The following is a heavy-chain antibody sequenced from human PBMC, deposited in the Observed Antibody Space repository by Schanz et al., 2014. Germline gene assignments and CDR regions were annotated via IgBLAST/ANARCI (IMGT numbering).Heavy chain of an antibody. J-gene: IGHJ5*01. CDR3: AGDSGATKYNVSDS. CDR1: GYTFTGYS. V-gene: IGHV1-2*05. CDR2: INPNSGGT. Sequence: QVQLVQSGAEVKKPGASVKVSCKASGYTFTGYSMHWVRQAPGQGLEWMGRINPNSGGTNDAQKCQDRVTKTRVTTISPVYMELTRLTFDSTGIDDSAGDSGATKYNVSDSWGQGTLXTVSS.